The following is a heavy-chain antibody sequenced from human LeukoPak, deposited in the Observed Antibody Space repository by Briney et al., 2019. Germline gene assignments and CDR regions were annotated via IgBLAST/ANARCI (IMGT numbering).Heavy chain of an antibody. CDR3: ARRFGGTYYGSGRRLDY. J-gene: IGHJ4*02. Sequence: PSETPSLTCTVSGGSISSGSYYWSWIRQPAGKGLEWIGRIYTSGSTNYNPSLKSRVTISVDTSKNQFSLKLSSVTAADTAVYYCARRFGGTYYGSGRRLDYWGQGTLVTVSS. D-gene: IGHD3-10*01. CDR2: IYTSGST. V-gene: IGHV4-61*02. CDR1: GGSISSGSYY.